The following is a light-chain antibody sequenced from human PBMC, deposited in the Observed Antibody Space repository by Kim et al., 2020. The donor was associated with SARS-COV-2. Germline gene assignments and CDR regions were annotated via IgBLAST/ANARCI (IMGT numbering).Light chain of an antibody. CDR1: QSVSSK. J-gene: IGKJ4*01. Sequence: VSAGERATLSCKGSQSVSSKLAWYQQEPGQAPRLLIYDASTRATGSPARFSGSGSGTEFTLTISSLQSEDFVVYYCQQYSNWPPLTFGGGTKLEI. CDR3: QQYSNWPPLT. V-gene: IGKV3-15*01. CDR2: DAS.